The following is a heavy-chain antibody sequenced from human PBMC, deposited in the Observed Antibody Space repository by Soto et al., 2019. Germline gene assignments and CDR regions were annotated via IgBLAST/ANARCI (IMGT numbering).Heavy chain of an antibody. CDR1: GYTFTSYG. CDR3: ARDSSGMITFGGVIGTIDY. CDR2: ISAYNGNT. J-gene: IGHJ4*02. Sequence: QVQLVQSGAEVKKPGASVKVSCKASGYTFTSYGISWVRQAPGQGLEWMGWISAYNGNTNYAQKLQGRVTMTTDTSTSTAYMELRSLRSDDTAVYYCARDSSGMITFGGVIGTIDYWGQGTLVTVSS. V-gene: IGHV1-18*01. D-gene: IGHD3-16*02.